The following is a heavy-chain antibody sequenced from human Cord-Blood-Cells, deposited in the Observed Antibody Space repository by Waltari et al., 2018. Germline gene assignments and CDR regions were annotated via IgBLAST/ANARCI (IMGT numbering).Heavy chain of an antibody. Sequence: QVQLVQSGAAVKKPGASVKVSCKASGYTFPGYYMHWVRQAPGQGLEWMGWINPNSGGTNYAQKFQGWVTMTRDTSISTAYMELSRLRSDDTAVYYCARSGYCSSTSCYSDYWGQGTLVTVSS. D-gene: IGHD2-2*01. J-gene: IGHJ4*02. CDR3: ARSGYCSSTSCYSDY. CDR2: INPNSGGT. V-gene: IGHV1-2*04. CDR1: GYTFPGYY.